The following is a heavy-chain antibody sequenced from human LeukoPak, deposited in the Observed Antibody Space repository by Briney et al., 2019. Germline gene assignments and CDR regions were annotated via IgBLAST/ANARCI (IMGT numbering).Heavy chain of an antibody. V-gene: IGHV3-48*04. CDR1: EFTFSSYS. CDR3: ARDVTYHGGDWFDP. Sequence: GGSLRLSCAASEFTFSSYSMSWVRQAPGKGLEWVSYISSTASSIYYADSVKGRFTVSRDNAKNSLYLQMNSLRAEDTAVYYCARDVTYHGGDWFDPWGQGTLVTVSS. CDR2: ISSTASSI. D-gene: IGHD4-23*01. J-gene: IGHJ5*02.